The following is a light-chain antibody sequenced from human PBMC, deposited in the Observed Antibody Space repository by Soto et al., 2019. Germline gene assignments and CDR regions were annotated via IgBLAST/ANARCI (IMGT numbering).Light chain of an antibody. CDR2: EAS. CDR3: QQSYMDPIT. J-gene: IGKJ5*01. Sequence: IHMTQSPSTQTASVGGRLTIAYLASESISTWVAWYQKKPGKAPNLLIYEASRLQSGVPSRVSGSGGGTDFTLSISSVKPEDFETYFCQQSYMDPITFGQGTRLEIK. V-gene: IGKV1-5*01. CDR1: ESISTW.